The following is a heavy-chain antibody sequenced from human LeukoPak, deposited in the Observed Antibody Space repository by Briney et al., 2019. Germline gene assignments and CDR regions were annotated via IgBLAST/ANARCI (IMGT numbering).Heavy chain of an antibody. V-gene: IGHV3-23*01. CDR2: LSGSGGST. D-gene: IGHD1-1*01. J-gene: IGHJ4*02. CDR3: AKERTSEGYFDY. Sequence: GGSLRLSCAASGFTFSTYVMSWVRQAPGKGLVWVSDLSGSGGSTYYADSVKGRFTISRDNSKNTLYLQMNSLRAEDTAVYYCAKERTSEGYFDYWGQGTLVTVSS. CDR1: GFTFSTYV.